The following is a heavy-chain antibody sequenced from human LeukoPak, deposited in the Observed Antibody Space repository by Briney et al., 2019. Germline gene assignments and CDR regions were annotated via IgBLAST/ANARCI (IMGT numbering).Heavy chain of an antibody. Sequence: ASVKVSCKASGYTFTSYGISWVRQAPGQGLEWMGWISAYNGNTNYAQKLQGRVTMTTDTSTSTAYMELRSLRSDGTAVYYCARVKWSGSYYDYWGQGTLVTVSS. J-gene: IGHJ4*02. V-gene: IGHV1-18*01. CDR3: ARVKWSGSYYDY. CDR1: GYTFTSYG. CDR2: ISAYNGNT. D-gene: IGHD1-26*01.